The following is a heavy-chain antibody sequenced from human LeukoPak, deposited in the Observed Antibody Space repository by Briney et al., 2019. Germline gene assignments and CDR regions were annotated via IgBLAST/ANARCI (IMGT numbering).Heavy chain of an antibody. V-gene: IGHV3-23*01. Sequence: GGSLRLSCAASGFTFSSDAMIWVRQAPGKGLEWGSVISGSSGTTYYADSVKGRFTISRDNSKNTLYLQMNSLRAEDTAVYYCAKEVSWNLHYFDYWGQGTLVTVSS. J-gene: IGHJ4*02. CDR3: AKEVSWNLHYFDY. D-gene: IGHD1-1*01. CDR2: ISGSSGTT. CDR1: GFTFSSDA.